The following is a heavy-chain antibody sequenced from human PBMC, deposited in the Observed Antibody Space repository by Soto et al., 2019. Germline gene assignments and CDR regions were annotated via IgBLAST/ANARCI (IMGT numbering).Heavy chain of an antibody. CDR2: IIPIFGTA. D-gene: IGHD3-22*01. CDR3: ARDRDYYDSSGYPLGNWFDH. CDR1: GGTFSSYA. Sequence: QVQLVQSGAEVKKPGSSVKVSCKASGGTFSSYAISWVRQAPGQGLEWMGGIIPIFGTANYAQKFQGRVTITADESTSTAYMELSSLRSEDTAVYYCARDRDYYDSSGYPLGNWFDHWGQGTLVTVSS. V-gene: IGHV1-69*01. J-gene: IGHJ5*02.